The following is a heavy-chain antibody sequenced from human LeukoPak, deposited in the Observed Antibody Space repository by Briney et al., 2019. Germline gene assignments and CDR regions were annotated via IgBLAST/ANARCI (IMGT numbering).Heavy chain of an antibody. CDR2: IYTSGST. D-gene: IGHD2-2*01. J-gene: IGHJ4*02. CDR3: AREAGSGVVPAAKGGGRFDY. V-gene: IGHV4-4*07. Sequence: SETLSLTCTVSGGSISSYYWSWIRQPAGKGLEWIGRIYTSGSTNYNPSLKSRVAMSVDTSKNQFSLKLSSVTAADTAVYYCAREAGSGVVPAAKGGGRFDYWGQGTLVTVSS. CDR1: GGSISSYY.